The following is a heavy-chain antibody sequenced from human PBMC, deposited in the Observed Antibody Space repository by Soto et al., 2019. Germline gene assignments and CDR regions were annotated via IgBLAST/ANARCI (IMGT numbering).Heavy chain of an antibody. CDR1: RVAFSKFI. V-gene: IGHV1-69*01. J-gene: IGHJ6*02. Sequence: QAQLEQSGGEVKKPGSSVKVSCKASRVAFSKFIVTWVRQAPGLGLEWVGGIIPVFGTANYAQKFQGRVTIPADESTSTSYMEVNNLRSEDTAVYYCAKVRYSSPMGYYYGMDVGGQGTTVTVSS. CDR3: AKVRYSSPMGYYYGMDV. CDR2: IIPVFGTA. D-gene: IGHD2-2*01.